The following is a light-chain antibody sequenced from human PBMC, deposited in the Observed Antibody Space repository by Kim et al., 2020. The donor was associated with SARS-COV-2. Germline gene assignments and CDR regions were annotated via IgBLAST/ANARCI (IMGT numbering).Light chain of an antibody. CDR2: YDS. CDR1: NIGSKS. V-gene: IGLV3-21*04. J-gene: IGLJ3*02. CDR3: QVWDGSSDPWV. Sequence: SYELTQPPSVSVAPGKTARITCGGNNIGSKSVHXYQQKPGQAPVLVIYYDSDRPSGIPERFSGSNSGNTATLTISRVEAGDEADYYCQVWDGSSDPWVFG.